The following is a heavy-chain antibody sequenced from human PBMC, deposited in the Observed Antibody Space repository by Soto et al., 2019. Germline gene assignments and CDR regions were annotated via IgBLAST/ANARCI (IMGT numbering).Heavy chain of an antibody. CDR1: GDPLSRYY. CDR3: ARIHGGLWWFDP. V-gene: IGHV4-59*01. Sequence: QVQLQESGPGLVKPSETLSLTCTVSGDPLSRYYWSWIRQSPGKGLEWIGYMYYSGTTNFNPSFKSRVNKSGDTSKNQFSPNLTPVTVAETAVYYGARIHGGLWWFDPWGQGTLVTVSS. J-gene: IGHJ5*02. CDR2: MYYSGTT. D-gene: IGHD2-15*01.